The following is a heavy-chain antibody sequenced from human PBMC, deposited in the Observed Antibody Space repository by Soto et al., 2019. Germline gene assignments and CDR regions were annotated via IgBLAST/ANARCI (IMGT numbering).Heavy chain of an antibody. CDR2: INPNSGGT. CDR1: GYTFTGYY. D-gene: IGHD2-15*01. J-gene: IGHJ4*02. Sequence: ASVKVSYKASGYTFTGYYMHWVRQAPGQGLERMGWINPNSGGTNYAQKFQGWVTMTRDTTISTAYMELSRLRSDDTVVYFCSRGYCSGGSCYSGYFDYWGQGTLVTVSS. V-gene: IGHV1-2*04. CDR3: SRGYCSGGSCYSGYFDY.